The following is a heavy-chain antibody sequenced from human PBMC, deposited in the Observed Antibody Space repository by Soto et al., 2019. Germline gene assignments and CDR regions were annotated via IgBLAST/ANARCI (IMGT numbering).Heavy chain of an antibody. V-gene: IGHV3-23*01. CDR3: AKGGWYYTFDY. D-gene: IGHD6-19*01. CDR1: GFTFSSFA. J-gene: IGHJ4*02. CDR2: ISGSGDGT. Sequence: GGSLRLSCAASGFTFSSFAMSWVRQVPGKGLEWVSSISGSGDGTYYADSVKGRFTISRDNSKNRLSLQMNSLRAEDTAVYYCAKGGWYYTFDYWGRGTLVTVSS.